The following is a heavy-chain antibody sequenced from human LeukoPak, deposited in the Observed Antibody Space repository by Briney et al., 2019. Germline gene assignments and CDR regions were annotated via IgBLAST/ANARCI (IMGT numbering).Heavy chain of an antibody. CDR1: GYSISSGHY. D-gene: IGHD3-10*01. J-gene: IGHJ5*02. V-gene: IGHV4-38-2*02. CDR3: ARGPRFGELLWHWFDP. Sequence: PSETLSLTCTVSGYSISSGHYWGWIRQPPGKGLEWIGSMYHSGSTYYNPPLKSRVTISEDTSTNQFSLKLRSVTAADTAVYYCARGPRFGELLWHWFDPWGQGTLVTVSS. CDR2: MYHSGST.